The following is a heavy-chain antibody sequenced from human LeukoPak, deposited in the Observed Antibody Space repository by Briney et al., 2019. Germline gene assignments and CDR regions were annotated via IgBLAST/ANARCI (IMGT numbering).Heavy chain of an antibody. CDR3: ARHRRYCSSTSCYTYDY. Sequence: PSETLSLTCTVSGGSISSSSYYWGWIRQPPGKGLEWIGSLYYSGSTSYNPSLKSRVTISVDTSKNQFSLKLSSVTAADTAVYYCARHRRYCSSTSCYTYDYWGQGTLVTVSS. J-gene: IGHJ4*02. CDR2: LYYSGST. V-gene: IGHV4-39*01. CDR1: GGSISSSSYY. D-gene: IGHD2-2*02.